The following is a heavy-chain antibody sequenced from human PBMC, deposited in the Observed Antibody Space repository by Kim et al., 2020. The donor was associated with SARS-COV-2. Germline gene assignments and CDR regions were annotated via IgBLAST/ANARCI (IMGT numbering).Heavy chain of an antibody. Sequence: ASVKVSCKASGYTFTSYDINWVRQATGQGLEWMGWMNPNSGNTGYAQKFQGRVTMTRNTSISTAYMELSSLRSEDTGVYYCARGTWDYYDSSGYRTYYFDSWGQGTLVTVSS. J-gene: IGHJ4*02. V-gene: IGHV1-8*01. D-gene: IGHD3-22*01. CDR3: ARGTWDYYDSSGYRTYYFDS. CDR2: MNPNSGNT. CDR1: GYTFTSYD.